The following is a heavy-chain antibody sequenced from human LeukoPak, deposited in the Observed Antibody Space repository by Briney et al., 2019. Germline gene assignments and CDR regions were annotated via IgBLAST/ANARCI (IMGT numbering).Heavy chain of an antibody. CDR3: ARAAGYYDSSGYLGY. J-gene: IGHJ4*02. Sequence: SETLSLTCTVSGGSISSYYWSWIRQPPGKGLEWIGYIYYSGSTNYNPSLKSRVTISVDTSKHQFSLKLSSVTAADTAVYYCARAAGYYDSSGYLGYWGQGTLVTVSS. CDR2: IYYSGST. V-gene: IGHV4-59*01. D-gene: IGHD3-22*01. CDR1: GGSISSYY.